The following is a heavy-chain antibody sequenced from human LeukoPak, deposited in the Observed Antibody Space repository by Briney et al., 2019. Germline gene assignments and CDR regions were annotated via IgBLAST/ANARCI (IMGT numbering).Heavy chain of an antibody. V-gene: IGHV1-3*01. Sequence: VASVKVSCTASGYTFTSYAMHWVRQAPGQRLEWMGWINAGNGNTKYSQKFQGRVTITRDTSASTAYMELSSLRSEDTAVYYCARIMVRGRWFDPWGQGTLVTVSS. CDR3: ARIMVRGRWFDP. J-gene: IGHJ5*02. D-gene: IGHD3-10*01. CDR2: INAGNGNT. CDR1: GYTFTSYA.